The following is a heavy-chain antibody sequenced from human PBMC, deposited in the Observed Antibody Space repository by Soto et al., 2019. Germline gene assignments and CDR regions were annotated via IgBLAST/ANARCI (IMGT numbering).Heavy chain of an antibody. CDR1: GFTFNYHA. CDR3: ARGTTTAAFSAMDV. J-gene: IGHJ6*02. V-gene: IGHV3-30-3*01. Sequence: QVQLVESGGGVVQPGRSLRLSCAASGFTFNYHALNWVRQAPGKGLEWVAVISYDGDNKYIAESVKGRFTISRDNSKNTVSLQMNRRITEDTAMYFCARGTTTAAFSAMDVWGQGTTVTVSS. CDR2: ISYDGDNK. D-gene: IGHD2-2*01.